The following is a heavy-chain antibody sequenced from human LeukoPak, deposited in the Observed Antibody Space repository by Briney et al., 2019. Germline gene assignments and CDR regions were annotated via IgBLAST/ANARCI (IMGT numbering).Heavy chain of an antibody. V-gene: IGHV1-2*02. Sequence: ASVKVSCKASGYTFIDYYIHWVRQAPGQGLEWMGWINPNSGGTDYAQEFRGRITMTRDTSISTAYMELSRLRSDDTAVYYCARIAIPGRHYFDPWGQGTLVTVSS. J-gene: IGHJ5*01. D-gene: IGHD6-13*01. CDR3: ARIAIPGRHYFDP. CDR2: INPNSGGT. CDR1: GYTFIDYY.